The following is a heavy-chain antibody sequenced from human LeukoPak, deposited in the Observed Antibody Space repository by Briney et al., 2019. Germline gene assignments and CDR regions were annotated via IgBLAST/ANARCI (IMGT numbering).Heavy chain of an antibody. V-gene: IGHV4-34*01. CDR1: GGSFSGYY. CDR2: INHSGST. CDR3: ARGRGYCSSTSCYEGQYYFDY. Sequence: SETLSLTCAVYGGSFSGYYWSWIRQPPGKGLEWIGEINHSGSTNYNPSLKSRVTISVDTSKNQFSLKLSSVTAADTAVYYCARGRGYCSSTSCYEGQYYFDYWGQGTLVTVSS. D-gene: IGHD2-2*01. J-gene: IGHJ4*02.